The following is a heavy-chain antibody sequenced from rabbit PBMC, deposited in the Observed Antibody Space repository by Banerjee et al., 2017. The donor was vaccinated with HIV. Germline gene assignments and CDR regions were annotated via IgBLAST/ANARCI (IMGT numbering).Heavy chain of an antibody. J-gene: IGHJ4*01. Sequence: QLKETGGGLVQPGGSLTLSCKASGFDFSSYYMSWVRQAPGKGLEWIGIIYGGSGSTDYASWVNGRFTISSDNAQNTVDLQMNSLTAADTATYFCARLHAADTGYGYMVMDLWGQGTLVTVS. V-gene: IGHV1S7*01. CDR1: GFDFSSYY. D-gene: IGHD6-1*01. CDR3: ARLHAADTGYGYMVMDL. CDR2: IYGGSGST.